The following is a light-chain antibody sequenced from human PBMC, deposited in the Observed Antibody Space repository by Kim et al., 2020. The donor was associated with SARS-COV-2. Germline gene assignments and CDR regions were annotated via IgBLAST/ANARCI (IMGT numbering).Light chain of an antibody. CDR3: HSYDSRNQGV. J-gene: IGLJ2*01. CDR1: SGNIASND. CDR2: EDD. Sequence: KTVTISCTGSSGNIASNDVRWYRQRPGSAPTTVIYEDDQRPSGVPDRFSGSIDSSSNSASLTISRLKTEDEADYYCHSYDSRNQGVFGGGTQLTVL. V-gene: IGLV6-57*02.